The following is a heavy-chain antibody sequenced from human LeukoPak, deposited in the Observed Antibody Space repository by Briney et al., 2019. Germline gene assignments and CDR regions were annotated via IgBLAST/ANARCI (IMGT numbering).Heavy chain of an antibody. Sequence: GASVKVSCKASGYTFTSYYMHWVRQAPGQGLEWMGIINPSGGSTSYAQKFQGRVTMTRGTSTSTVYMELSSLRSEDTAVYYCARVNYYDSSGYYLEGGLFDYWDQGTLVTVSS. CDR1: GYTFTSYY. J-gene: IGHJ4*02. V-gene: IGHV1-46*01. CDR3: ARVNYYDSSGYYLEGGLFDY. CDR2: INPSGGST. D-gene: IGHD3-22*01.